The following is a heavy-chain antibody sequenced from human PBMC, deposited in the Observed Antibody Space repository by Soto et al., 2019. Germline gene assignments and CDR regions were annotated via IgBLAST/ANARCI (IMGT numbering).Heavy chain of an antibody. CDR1: GFTFSSYA. J-gene: IGHJ6*02. V-gene: IGHV3-23*01. CDR3: ARPQYYYGSGSYYGTYYYYGMDV. CDR2: ISGSGGST. D-gene: IGHD3-10*01. Sequence: EVQLLESGGGLVQPGGSLRLSCAASGFTFSSYAMSWVRQAPGKGLEWVSAISGSGGSTYYADSVKGRFTISRDNSKNKLYLQMNSLSADDTAVYYCARPQYYYGSGSYYGTYYYYGMDVWGQGTTVTVSS.